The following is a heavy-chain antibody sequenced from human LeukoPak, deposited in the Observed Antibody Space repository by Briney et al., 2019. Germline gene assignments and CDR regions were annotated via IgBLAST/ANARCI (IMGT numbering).Heavy chain of an antibody. CDR2: VNPNDGAR. J-gene: IGHJ4*02. Sequence: ASVKVSCKASGYPFSTYWLHWVRQAPGQGLEWMGFVNPNDGARIYAQKFQGRITMTRDTSTNTVFMELSSLRSEDTAEYYCARGLYYYDRSTYDDFDYWGQGTLVTVSS. V-gene: IGHV1-46*01. CDR1: GYPFSTYW. CDR3: ARGLYYYDRSTYDDFDY. D-gene: IGHD3-22*01.